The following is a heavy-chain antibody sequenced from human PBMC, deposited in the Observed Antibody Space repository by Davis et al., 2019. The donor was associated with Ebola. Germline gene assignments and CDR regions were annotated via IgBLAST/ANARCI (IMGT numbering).Heavy chain of an antibody. CDR2: INAGNGNT. D-gene: IGHD1-1*01. CDR1: GYTFTSYA. Sequence: ADSVKVSCKASGYTFTSYAMHWVRQAPGQRLEWMGWINAGNGNTKYSQKFQGRVTITRDTSASTAYMELSSLRSEDTAVYYCARAWNGYYYYGMDVWGQGTTVTVSS. CDR3: ARAWNGYYYYGMDV. V-gene: IGHV1-3*01. J-gene: IGHJ6*02.